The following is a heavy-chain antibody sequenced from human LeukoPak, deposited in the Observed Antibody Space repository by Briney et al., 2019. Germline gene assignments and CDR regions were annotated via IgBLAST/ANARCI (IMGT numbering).Heavy chain of an antibody. J-gene: IGHJ4*02. Sequence: PGGPLRLSCVASGFAPSKDWMHWVRQVPGEGLEWVSRISTDGRTTGYADSVKGRFTISRDNAKNTLLLEMNNLKVEDTAVYYCASFGQQWLESYWGLGTLVTVSS. V-gene: IGHV3-74*01. CDR2: ISTDGRTT. CDR3: ASFGQQWLESY. D-gene: IGHD6-19*01. CDR1: GFAPSKDW.